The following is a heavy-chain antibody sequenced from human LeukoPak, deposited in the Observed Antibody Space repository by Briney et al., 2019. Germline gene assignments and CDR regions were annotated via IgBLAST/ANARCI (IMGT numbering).Heavy chain of an antibody. J-gene: IGHJ5*02. CDR2: IYTSGST. CDR3: ARDIAAAATEDWFDP. Sequence: SETLSLTCTVSGGSISSSSYNWGWIRQPPGKGLEWIGRIYTSGSTNYNPSLKSRVTMSVDTSKNQFSLKLSSVTAADTAVYYCARDIAAAATEDWFDPWGQGTLVTVSS. CDR1: GGSISSSSYN. D-gene: IGHD6-13*01. V-gene: IGHV4-61*02.